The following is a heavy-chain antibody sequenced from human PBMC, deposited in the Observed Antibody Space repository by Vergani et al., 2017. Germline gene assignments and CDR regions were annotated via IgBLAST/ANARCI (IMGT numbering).Heavy chain of an antibody. Sequence: QVQLVQSGAEVKKPGASVKVSCKASGYTFTGYYMHWVRQAPGQGLEWMGWINPNSGGTNYAQKFQGRVTMTRDTSISTAYMVLSRLRADDTAVYYCAKTHEVDSGYDYFDYWGQGTLVTVAS. CDR3: AKTHEVDSGYDYFDY. V-gene: IGHV1-2*02. D-gene: IGHD5-12*01. CDR1: GYTFTGYY. CDR2: INPNSGGT. J-gene: IGHJ4*02.